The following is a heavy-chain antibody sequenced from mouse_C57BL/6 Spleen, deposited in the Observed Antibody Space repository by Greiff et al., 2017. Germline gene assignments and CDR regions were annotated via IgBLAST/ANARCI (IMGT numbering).Heavy chain of an antibody. CDR3: ARYIGVGYYKGFDY. V-gene: IGHV7-3*01. CDR1: GFTFTDYY. D-gene: IGHD2-3*01. Sequence: EVHLVESGGGLVQPGGSLSLSCAASGFTFTDYYMSWVRQPPGKALEWLGFIRNKANGYTTEYSASVKGRFTISRDNSQIILYPKMNALRAENSATYDCARYIGVGYYKGFDYWGQGTTLTVSS. CDR2: IRNKANGYTT. J-gene: IGHJ2*01.